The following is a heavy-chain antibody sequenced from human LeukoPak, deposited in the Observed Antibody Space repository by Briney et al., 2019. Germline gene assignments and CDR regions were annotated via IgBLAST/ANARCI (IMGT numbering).Heavy chain of an antibody. Sequence: SETLSLTCTVSGGSISSYYWSWTRQPPGKGLEWIGYISYSGSTNYNPSLKSRVTISVDTSKNQFSLKLSSVTAADTAVYYCASSVYGDPEDYWGQGTLVTVSS. CDR2: ISYSGST. CDR1: GGSISSYY. D-gene: IGHD4-17*01. CDR3: ASSVYGDPEDY. V-gene: IGHV4-59*01. J-gene: IGHJ4*02.